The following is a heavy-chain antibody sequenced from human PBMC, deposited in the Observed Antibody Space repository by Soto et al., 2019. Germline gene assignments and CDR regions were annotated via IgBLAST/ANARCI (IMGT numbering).Heavy chain of an antibody. V-gene: IGHV1-69*13. CDR2: IIPIFGTA. CDR1: GGTFSSYA. CDR3: ARGYSSGSLYYGMDV. Sequence: ASVKVSCKASGGTFSSYAISWVRQAPGQGLEWMGGIIPIFGTANYAQKFQGRVTITADESTSTAYMELSSLRSEDTAVYYCARGYSSGSLYYGMDVWGQGTTVTVSS. J-gene: IGHJ6*02. D-gene: IGHD3-10*01.